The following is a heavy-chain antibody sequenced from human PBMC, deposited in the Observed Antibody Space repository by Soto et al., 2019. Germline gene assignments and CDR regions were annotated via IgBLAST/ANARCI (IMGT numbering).Heavy chain of an antibody. CDR2: INSDGSST. D-gene: IGHD3-3*01. CDR1: GFTFSSYW. Sequence: GGSLRLSCAASGFTFSSYWMHWVRQAPGKGLVWVSRINSDGSSTSYADSVKGRFTISRDNAKNTLYLQMNSLRAEDTAVYYCARGPPLYDFWSGYYPGDYYYYGMDVWGQGTTVTVSS. J-gene: IGHJ6*02. V-gene: IGHV3-74*01. CDR3: ARGPPLYDFWSGYYPGDYYYYGMDV.